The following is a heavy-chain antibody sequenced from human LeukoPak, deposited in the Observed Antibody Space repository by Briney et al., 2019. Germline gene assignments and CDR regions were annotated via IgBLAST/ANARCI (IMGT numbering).Heavy chain of an antibody. Sequence: GESLKISCKASGYTFTNYWIGWVRQMPGNGLEWMGIIYPEDSDTKYSPSFQGQVTISVDESTSTAYLQWSSLKASDTAIYYCARHEVGGDSSSGYEYYYYYMDVWGKGTAVTVSS. J-gene: IGHJ6*03. D-gene: IGHD3-3*01. CDR3: ARHEVGGDSSSGYEYYYYYMDV. CDR1: GYTFTNYW. CDR2: IYPEDSDT. V-gene: IGHV5-51*01.